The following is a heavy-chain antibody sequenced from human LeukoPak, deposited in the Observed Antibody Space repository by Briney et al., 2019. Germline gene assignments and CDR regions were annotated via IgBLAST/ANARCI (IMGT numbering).Heavy chain of an antibody. CDR3: ARDYSRAGDYYYYYYGMDV. D-gene: IGHD4-17*01. V-gene: IGHV3-21*01. CDR2: ISSSSSYI. J-gene: IGHJ6*02. CDR1: GFTFSSYS. Sequence: GGSLRLSCAASGFTFSSYSMNWVRQAPGKGLEWVSSISSSSSYIYYADSVKGRFTISRDNAKNSLYLQMNSLRAEDTAVYYCARDYSRAGDYYYYYYGMDVWGQGTTVTVSS.